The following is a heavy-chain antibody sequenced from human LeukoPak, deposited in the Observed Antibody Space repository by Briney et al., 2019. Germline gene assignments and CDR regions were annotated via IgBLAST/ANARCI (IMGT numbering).Heavy chain of an antibody. CDR3: ARYSSSSGGASHYLDY. CDR2: ISGDGSMT. J-gene: IGHJ4*02. Sequence: GSLRLSCAVSGFTFRSYWMHWVRQAPGKGLVWVSRISGDGSMTNYADSVKGRFTISRDNAKNTVYLQMNSLRAEDTAVYYCARYSSSSGGASHYLDYWGQGTLVTVSP. CDR1: GFTFRSYW. D-gene: IGHD6-6*01. V-gene: IGHV3-74*01.